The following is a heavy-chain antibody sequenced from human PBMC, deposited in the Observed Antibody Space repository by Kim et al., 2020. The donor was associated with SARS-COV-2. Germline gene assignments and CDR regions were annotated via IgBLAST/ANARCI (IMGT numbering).Heavy chain of an antibody. CDR3: ARLACSSTSCRWYFDL. CDR2: IDPSDSYT. Sequence: GASLQISCKGSGYSFTSYWISWVRQMPGKGLEWMGRIDPSDSYTNYSPSFQGHVTISADKSISTAYLQWSSLKASDTAMYYCARLACSSTSCRWYFDLWGRGTLVTVSS. D-gene: IGHD2-2*01. CDR1: GYSFTSYW. V-gene: IGHV5-10-1*01. J-gene: IGHJ2*01.